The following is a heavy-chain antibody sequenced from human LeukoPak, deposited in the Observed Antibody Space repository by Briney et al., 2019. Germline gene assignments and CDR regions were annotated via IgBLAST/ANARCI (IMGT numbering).Heavy chain of an antibody. Sequence: ASVKVSCKASGYIFTNFGISWVRQARGQGLEWIGWISGYNGNTKYVQKFQGRVTMTTDTSTSTAYMELRSLRSDDTAVYSCARINNWGPTIYFDYWGQGTLVTVSS. CDR3: ARINNWGPTIYFDY. J-gene: IGHJ4*02. D-gene: IGHD5-12*01. CDR1: GYIFTNFG. CDR2: ISGYNGNT. V-gene: IGHV1-18*01.